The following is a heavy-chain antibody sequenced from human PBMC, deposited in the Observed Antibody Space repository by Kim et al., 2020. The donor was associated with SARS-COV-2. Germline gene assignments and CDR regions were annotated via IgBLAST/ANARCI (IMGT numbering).Heavy chain of an antibody. D-gene: IGHD6-13*01. Sequence: SQTLSLTCAISGDSVSSNSAAWNWIRQSPSRGLEWLGRTYYRSKWYNDYAVSVKSRITINPVTSKDQFSLQLNSVTPEDTAVYYCARSLALSPTAAAGTNWVYPWRQGALVTVS. J-gene: IGHJ5*02. V-gene: IGHV6-1*01. CDR3: ARSLALSPTAAAGTNWVYP. CDR1: GDSVSSNSAA. CDR2: TYYRSKWYN.